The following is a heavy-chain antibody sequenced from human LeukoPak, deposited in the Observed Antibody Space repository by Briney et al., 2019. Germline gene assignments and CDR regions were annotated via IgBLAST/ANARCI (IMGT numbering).Heavy chain of an antibody. D-gene: IGHD4-17*01. V-gene: IGHV4-4*09. Sequence: SETLSLTCTVSGGSISSYYWSWIRQPPGKGLEWIGYIYTSGSTNYNPSLKSRVTISVDTSKNQFSLKLSSVTAADTAVYYCARHTVTTGWFDPWGQGTLVTVSS. CDR1: GGSISSYY. J-gene: IGHJ5*02. CDR2: IYTSGST. CDR3: ARHTVTTGWFDP.